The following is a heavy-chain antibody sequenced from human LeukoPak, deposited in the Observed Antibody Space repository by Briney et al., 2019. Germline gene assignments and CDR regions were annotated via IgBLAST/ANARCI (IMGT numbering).Heavy chain of an antibody. CDR2: ISSSSSYI. Sequence: GGSLRLSCAASGFTFSSYSMNWVCQAPGKGLEWVSSISSSSSYIYYADSVKGRFTISRDNAKNSLYLQMNSLRAEDTAVYYCARSSGGYDYVWGSYRPTPYYFDCWGQGTLVTVSS. V-gene: IGHV3-21*01. CDR1: GFTFSSYS. CDR3: ARSSGGYDYVWGSYRPTPYYFDC. D-gene: IGHD3-16*02. J-gene: IGHJ4*02.